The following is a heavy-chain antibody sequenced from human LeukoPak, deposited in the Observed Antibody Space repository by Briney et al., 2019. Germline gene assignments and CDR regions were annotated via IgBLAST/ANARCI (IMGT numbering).Heavy chain of an antibody. CDR2: LSYSGSP. J-gene: IGHJ3*02. Sequence: PGGSLRLSCAASGFTFSDYYMSWIRQPPGKGLEWIGSLSYSGSPYYNPSLKSRVTISGDMSKNQFSLKLSSVTAADTAVYYCARRRLNWGAFDIWGQGTMVTVSS. CDR1: GFTFSDYY. CDR3: ARRRLNWGAFDI. D-gene: IGHD7-27*01. V-gene: IGHV4-39*01.